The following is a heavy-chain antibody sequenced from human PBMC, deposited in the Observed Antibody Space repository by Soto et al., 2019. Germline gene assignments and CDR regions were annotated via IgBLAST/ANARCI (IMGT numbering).Heavy chain of an antibody. Sequence: QLQLQESGPGLLKPSETLSLTCIVSGGSISTRSYYWGWIRQPPGKGLEWIGGIYYSGSTYYNPSLKSRVTISVDTSKNQFSLKLSSGTVADTAVYYCASELGVCSGGSCHSMYYFDYWGQGTLVTVSS. D-gene: IGHD2-15*01. V-gene: IGHV4-39*01. CDR3: ASELGVCSGGSCHSMYYFDY. J-gene: IGHJ4*02. CDR2: IYYSGST. CDR1: GGSISTRSYY.